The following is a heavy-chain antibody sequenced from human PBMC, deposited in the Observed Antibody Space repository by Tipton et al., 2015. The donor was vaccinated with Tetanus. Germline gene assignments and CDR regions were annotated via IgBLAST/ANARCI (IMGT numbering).Heavy chain of an antibody. CDR3: ARHSGSYPFDY. CDR1: GFTFSSYS. Sequence: LRLSCAASGFTFSSYSMNWVRQPPGKGLEWIGYIYYSGSTNYNPSLKSRVTTSVDTSKNQFSLKLSSVTAADTAVYYCARHSGSYPFDYWGQGTLVTVSS. J-gene: IGHJ4*02. D-gene: IGHD1-26*01. V-gene: IGHV4-59*08. CDR2: IYYSGST.